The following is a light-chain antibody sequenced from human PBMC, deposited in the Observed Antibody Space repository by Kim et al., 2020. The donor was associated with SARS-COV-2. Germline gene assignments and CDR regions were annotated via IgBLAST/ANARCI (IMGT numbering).Light chain of an antibody. Sequence: SVKLTCTLSSGHGSYAIAWHQQQPEKGPGYLMKLNSDGSHSKGDGIPDRFSGSSSGAERYLTISSLQAEDEADYYCQTWGTGIRVFGTGTKVTVL. CDR2: LNSDGSH. CDR3: QTWGTGIRV. J-gene: IGLJ1*01. CDR1: SGHGSYA. V-gene: IGLV4-69*01.